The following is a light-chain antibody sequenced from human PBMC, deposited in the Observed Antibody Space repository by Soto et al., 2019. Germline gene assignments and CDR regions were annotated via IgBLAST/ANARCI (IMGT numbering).Light chain of an antibody. CDR1: QNINTD. Sequence: DIQMTQSPSTLSASVGDRVTITCRASQNINTDLAWYQQKPGKAPNLLIYHASSLVTGVPSRFSGSGSGTETPLTISSLQPDDFAAYYCQQYSTLWTFGQGTKVDIK. CDR3: QQYSTLWT. J-gene: IGKJ1*01. V-gene: IGKV1-5*01. CDR2: HAS.